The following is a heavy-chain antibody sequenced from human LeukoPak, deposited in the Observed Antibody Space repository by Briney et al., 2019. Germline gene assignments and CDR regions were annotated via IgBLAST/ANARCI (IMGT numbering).Heavy chain of an antibody. CDR3: ATGSVLEWFLFDY. D-gene: IGHD3-3*01. CDR1: GFTPSNAW. Sequence: SGGSLRLSCAVSGFTPSNAWMSWVRQATGKGLEWVGRIKSKTDGGTRDYAAPVKGRFTISRDDSKNTLYLQMNSLKTEDTAVYYCATGSVLEWFLFDYWGQGTLVTVSS. J-gene: IGHJ4*02. V-gene: IGHV3-15*01. CDR2: IKSKTDGGTR.